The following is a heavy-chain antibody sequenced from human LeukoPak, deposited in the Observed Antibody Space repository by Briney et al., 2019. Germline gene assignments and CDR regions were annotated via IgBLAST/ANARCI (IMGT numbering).Heavy chain of an antibody. V-gene: IGHV3-48*04. J-gene: IGHJ4*02. D-gene: IGHD4-17*01. CDR3: AGPETSPYGDYAHGL. CDR2: ISSSSSTI. Sequence: PGGSLRLSCAAYGFTFSSYGMNWVRQAPGKGLEWVSYISSSSSTIYYADSVKGRFTISRDNAKNSLYLQMNSLRAEDTAVYYCAGPETSPYGDYAHGLWGQGTLVTVSS. CDR1: GFTFSSYG.